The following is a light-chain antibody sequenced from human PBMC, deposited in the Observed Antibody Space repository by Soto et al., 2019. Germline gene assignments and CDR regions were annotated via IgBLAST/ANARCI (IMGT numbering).Light chain of an antibody. Sequence: DIQMTQSPSTLSASVGDRVTITCRASQSIGTWLAWYQHKPGRAPKVLISEATSLESGVPSRFSASGSGTEFSLTISGLLPDDFATYYCQQYSSYSGTFGQGTKVEIK. J-gene: IGKJ2*01. V-gene: IGKV1-5*01. CDR3: QQYSSYSGT. CDR2: EAT. CDR1: QSIGTW.